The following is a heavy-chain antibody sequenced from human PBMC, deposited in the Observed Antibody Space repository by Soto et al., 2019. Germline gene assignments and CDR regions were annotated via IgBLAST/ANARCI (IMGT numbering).Heavy chain of an antibody. V-gene: IGHV3-33*01. J-gene: IGHJ4*01. CDR3: ARGRGTPYTIFDY. D-gene: IGHD2-2*02. CDR2: IWSDGSNT. CDR1: GFTFSGSG. Sequence: QVQLVESGGGVVQPGRSLRLSCAASGFTFSGSGMQWVRQSPGKWLEWVALIWSDGSNTYYADSVKGRFTISRDNSKNPLSLQMQSLRAEDTAVYYCARGRGTPYTIFDYWGHGTLVTVSS.